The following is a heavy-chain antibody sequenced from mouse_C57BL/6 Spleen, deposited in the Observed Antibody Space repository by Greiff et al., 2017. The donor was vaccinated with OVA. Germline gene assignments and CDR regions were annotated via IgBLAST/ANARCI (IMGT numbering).Heavy chain of an antibody. Sequence: LMESGGGLVKPGGSLKLSCAASGFTFSDYGMHWVRQAPEKGLEWVAYISSGSSTIYYADTVKGRFTISRDNAKNTLFLQMTSLRSEDTAMYYCARDGEGYFDVWGTGTTVTVSS. CDR3: ARDGEGYFDV. V-gene: IGHV5-17*01. J-gene: IGHJ1*03. D-gene: IGHD2-13*01. CDR2: ISSGSSTI. CDR1: GFTFSDYG.